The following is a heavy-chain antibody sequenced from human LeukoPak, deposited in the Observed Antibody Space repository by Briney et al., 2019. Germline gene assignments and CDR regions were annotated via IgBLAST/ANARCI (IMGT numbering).Heavy chain of an antibody. D-gene: IGHD4-17*01. Sequence: AVISYDGSNKYSADSVKGRFTISRDHSKNTLYLQMNSLRAEDTAVYYCARTTRDYGGNEVDYWAREPWSPSPQ. J-gene: IGHJ4*02. V-gene: IGHV3-30-3*01. CDR2: ISYDGSNK. CDR3: ARTTRDYGGNEVDY.